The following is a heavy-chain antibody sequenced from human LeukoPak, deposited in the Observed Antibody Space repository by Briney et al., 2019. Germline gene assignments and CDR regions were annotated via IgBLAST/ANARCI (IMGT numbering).Heavy chain of an antibody. CDR2: IYTSGST. D-gene: IGHD2-21*01. Sequence: PSETLSLTCTVSGGSISSGSYYWSWIRQPAGKGLERIGRIYTSGSTNYNPSLKSRVTISVDTSKNQFSLKLSSVTAADTAVYYCARGPGDSNFDYWGQGTLVTVSS. CDR3: ARGPGDSNFDY. V-gene: IGHV4-61*02. J-gene: IGHJ4*02. CDR1: GGSISSGSYY.